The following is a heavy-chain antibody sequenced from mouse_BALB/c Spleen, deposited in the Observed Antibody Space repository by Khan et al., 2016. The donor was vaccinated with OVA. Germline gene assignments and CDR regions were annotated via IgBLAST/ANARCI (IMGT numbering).Heavy chain of an antibody. V-gene: IGHV14-3*02. CDR1: GFNIKDTH. Sequence: IQLVQSGAELVKPGASVKLSCTASGFNIKDTHMHWVKQRPEQGLEWIGRIDPANDNSKYDPRFQGKATITADTSSNTAYLHLSSLTSEDTAVYYCAPAGTGDYCDYWGQGTTLTVSS. CDR3: APAGTGDYCDY. CDR2: IDPANDNS. D-gene: IGHD4-1*01. J-gene: IGHJ2*01.